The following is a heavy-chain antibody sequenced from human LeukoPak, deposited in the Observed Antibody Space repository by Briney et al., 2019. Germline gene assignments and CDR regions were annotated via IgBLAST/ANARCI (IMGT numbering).Heavy chain of an antibody. V-gene: IGHV4-59*01. J-gene: IGHJ6*03. D-gene: IGHD6-25*01. Sequence: SETLSLTCNVSGGSISGYHWSWIRQPPGKGLEWLGYIYYSGSSNYNPSLKSRVTMSADTSKNQFSLKLSSVTAADTAVYYCARRAAYYYYMDVWGKGTTVTVSS. CDR1: GGSISGYH. CDR2: IYYSGSS. CDR3: ARRAAYYYYMDV.